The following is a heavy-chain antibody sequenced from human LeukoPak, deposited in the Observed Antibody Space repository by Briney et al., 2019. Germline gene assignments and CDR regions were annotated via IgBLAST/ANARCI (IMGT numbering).Heavy chain of an antibody. CDR3: ARGWLIAAADSFDY. V-gene: IGHV4-34*01. D-gene: IGHD6-13*01. J-gene: IGHJ4*02. CDR1: GGSFSGYY. CDR2: INHSGST. Sequence: SETLSLTCAVYGGSFSGYYWSWIRQPPGKGLEWIGEINHSGSTNYNPSLKSRVTISVDTSKNQFSLKLSSVTAADTAVYCCARGWLIAAADSFDYWGQGTLVTVSS.